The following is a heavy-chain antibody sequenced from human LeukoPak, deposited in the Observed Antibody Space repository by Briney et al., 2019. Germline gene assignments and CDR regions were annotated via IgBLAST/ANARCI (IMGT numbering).Heavy chain of an antibody. V-gene: IGHV3-23*01. D-gene: IGHD1-26*01. CDR1: GFNLNNFA. J-gene: IGHJ3*02. CDR3: AKSHAEWELLRWGSFDI. CDR2: ISGDGGAT. Sequence: GGSLRLSCAASGFNLNNFAVSWVRRAPGKGLEWVSGISGDGGATKYADPVKGRFTMSRDNSKNTLYLQINSLRVEDTAVYYCAKSHAEWELLRWGSFDIWGQGTMVTVSS.